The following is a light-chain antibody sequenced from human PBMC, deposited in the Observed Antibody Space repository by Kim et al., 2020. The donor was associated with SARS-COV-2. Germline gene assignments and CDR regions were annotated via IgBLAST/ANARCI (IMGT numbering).Light chain of an antibody. CDR1: QSISIS. CDR3: QQRNNWPPAVT. V-gene: IGKV3-11*01. Sequence: PGERATLSCWARQSISISVAWYQHKPGQATRLLIYDASNRATGIPDRFSGSGSGTDFTLTISSLEPEDFAIYYCQQRNNWPPAVTFGGGTKLEI. CDR2: DAS. J-gene: IGKJ4*01.